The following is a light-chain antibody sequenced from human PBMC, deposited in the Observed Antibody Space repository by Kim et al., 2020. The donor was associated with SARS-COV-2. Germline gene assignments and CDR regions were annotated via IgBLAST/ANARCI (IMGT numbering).Light chain of an antibody. CDR3: QQYGSSLYT. CDR1: PSVSSSY. Sequence: LSPGERATLSCRASPSVSSSYLAWYQQRPGQAPRLLIYGASSRATGIPDRFSGSGSGTDFTLTISRLEPEDFAVYYCQQYGSSLYTFGQGTKLEIK. CDR2: GAS. J-gene: IGKJ2*01. V-gene: IGKV3-20*01.